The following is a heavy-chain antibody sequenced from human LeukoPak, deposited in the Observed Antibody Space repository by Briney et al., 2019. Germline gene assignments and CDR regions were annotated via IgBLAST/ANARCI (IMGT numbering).Heavy chain of an antibody. V-gene: IGHV3-21*01. CDR3: ARETFCTNTTCPIGDHFDY. D-gene: IGHD2-2*01. Sequence: NPGGSLRLSCAASGFTFSSYSMNWVRQAPGKGLEWVSSISSSSRYIYYADSLKGRFTISRDNAKNSLYLQMNSLRAEDTAVYYYARETFCTNTTCPIGDHFDYWGQGTLVTVSS. CDR2: ISSSSRYI. CDR1: GFTFSSYS. J-gene: IGHJ4*02.